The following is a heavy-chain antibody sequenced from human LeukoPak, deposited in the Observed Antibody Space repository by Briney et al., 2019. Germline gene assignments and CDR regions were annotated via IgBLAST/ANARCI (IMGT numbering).Heavy chain of an antibody. J-gene: IGHJ4*02. V-gene: IGHV5-51*01. CDR2: FYPADSET. Sequence: GESLKISCKGSGYSFTTYCIAWVRQMPGKGLECLGLFYPADSETRYSPSFQGQVTFSADKSINTAYLQWRSLKASDTAIYYCARSPLTVAGYFDFWGQGTLVTVSS. CDR3: ARSPLTVAGYFDF. CDR1: GYSFTTYC. D-gene: IGHD6-13*01.